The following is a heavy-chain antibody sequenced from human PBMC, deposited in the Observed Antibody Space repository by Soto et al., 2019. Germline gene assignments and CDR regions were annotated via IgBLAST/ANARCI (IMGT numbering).Heavy chain of an antibody. CDR3: ARDFVGTPEPYCGGDCYKY. V-gene: IGHV1-69*08. CDR2: IIPILGIA. J-gene: IGHJ4*02. D-gene: IGHD2-21*02. Sequence: QVQLVQSGAEVKKPGSSVKVSCKASGGTFSSYTISWVRQAPGQGLEWMGRIIPILGIANYAQKFQGRVTITADKSTSTAYMELSSLRSEATAVYYCARDFVGTPEPYCGGDCYKYWGQGTLVTVSS. CDR1: GGTFSSYT.